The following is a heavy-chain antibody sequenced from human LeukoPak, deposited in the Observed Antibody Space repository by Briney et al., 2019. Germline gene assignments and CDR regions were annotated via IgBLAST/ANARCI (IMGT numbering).Heavy chain of an antibody. CDR1: GYTFTIYG. V-gene: IGHV1-18*04. CDR3: VRGLASGYGSGSYSDY. J-gene: IGHJ4*02. D-gene: IGHD3-10*01. CDR2: ISAYNGNT. Sequence: GASVKASCKASGYTFTIYGISWVRQAPGQGLEWMGWISAYNGNTNYAQKLQGRVTMTTDTSTSTAYMELRSLRSDDTAVYYCVRGLASGYGSGSYSDYWGQGTLVTVSS.